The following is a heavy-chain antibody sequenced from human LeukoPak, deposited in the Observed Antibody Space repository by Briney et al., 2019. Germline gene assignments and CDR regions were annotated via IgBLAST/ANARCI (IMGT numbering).Heavy chain of an antibody. V-gene: IGHV1-69*04. CDR1: GGTFSSYA. J-gene: IGHJ4*02. D-gene: IGHD6-19*01. Sequence: SVKVSCKASGGTFSSYAISWVRQAPGQGLEWMGRIIPILGIANYAQKFQGRVTITADKSTSTAYMELSSLRSEDTAVYYCARDSGLWVAGTWGLYFDYWGQGTLVTVSS. CDR3: ARDSGLWVAGTWGLYFDY. CDR2: IIPILGIA.